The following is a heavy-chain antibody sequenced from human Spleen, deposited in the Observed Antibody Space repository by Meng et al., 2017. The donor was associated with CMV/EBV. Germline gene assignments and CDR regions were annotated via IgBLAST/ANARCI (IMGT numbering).Heavy chain of an antibody. D-gene: IGHD6-19*01. J-gene: IGHJ4*02. CDR1: RFTFSSYG. V-gene: IGHV3-33*06. CDR2: IWYDGSNK. Sequence: GGSLRLSCAASRFTFSSYGMHWVRQAPGKGLEWVAVIWYDGSNKYYADSVKGRFTISRDNSKNTLYLQMNSLRAEDTAVYYCAKDKWNSGWFDYWGQGTLVTVSS. CDR3: AKDKWNSGWFDY.